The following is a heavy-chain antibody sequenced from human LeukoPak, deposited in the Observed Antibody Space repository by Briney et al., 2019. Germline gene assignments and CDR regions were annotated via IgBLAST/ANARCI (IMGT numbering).Heavy chain of an antibody. CDR2: ISSSRYI. CDR3: ARELGYCTSTSCFERADP. V-gene: IGHV3-21*01. D-gene: IGHD2-2*01. J-gene: IGHJ5*02. Sequence: GGSLRLSCAASGFSFSSYNMHWVRQAPGKGLEWVSSISSSRYIYYADSVKGRFTISRDNTKNSLYLQMNSLRAEDTAVYYCARELGYCTSTSCFERADPWGQGTLVTVSS. CDR1: GFSFSSYN.